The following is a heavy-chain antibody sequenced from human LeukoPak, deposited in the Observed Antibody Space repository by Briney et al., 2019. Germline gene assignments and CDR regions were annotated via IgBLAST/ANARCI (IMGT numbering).Heavy chain of an antibody. J-gene: IGHJ4*02. D-gene: IGHD6-13*01. CDR3: ARDRTYSSFHY. Sequence: GGSLRLSCAASGFTFDDYGMSWVRHAPGKGLEWVSGINWNGGSTVYVDSVKGRFTISRDNAKNSLYLQMNSLRAEDTAVYYCARDRTYSSFHYWGQGTLVTVSS. CDR2: INWNGGST. V-gene: IGHV3-20*04. CDR1: GFTFDDYG.